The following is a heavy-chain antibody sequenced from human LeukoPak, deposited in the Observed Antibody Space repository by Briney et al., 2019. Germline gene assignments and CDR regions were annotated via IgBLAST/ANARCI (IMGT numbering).Heavy chain of an antibody. D-gene: IGHD4-23*01. CDR3: ARGGGSPTYYYYYYYMDV. CDR1: GGSFSGYY. Sequence: SETLSLTCAVCGGSFSGYYWSWIRQPPGKGLEWIGEINHSGSTNYNPSLKSRVTISVDTSKNQFSLKLSSVTAADTAVYYCARGGGSPTYYYYYYYMDVWGKGTTVTVSS. CDR2: INHSGST. V-gene: IGHV4-34*01. J-gene: IGHJ6*03.